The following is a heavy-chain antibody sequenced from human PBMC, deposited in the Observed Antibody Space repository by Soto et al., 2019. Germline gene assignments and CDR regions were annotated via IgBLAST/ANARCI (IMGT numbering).Heavy chain of an antibody. CDR2: IYYSGST. CDR3: ARDRGTAMGYYYGMDV. V-gene: IGHV4-59*01. D-gene: IGHD5-18*01. CDR1: GGSISSYY. Sequence: QVQLQESGPGLVKPSETLSLTCTVSGGSISSYYRSWIRQPPGKGLEWIGYIYYSGSTNYNPSLKSRVTISVDTSKNQFSLKLSSVTAADTAVYYCARDRGTAMGYYYGMDVWGQGTTVTVSS. J-gene: IGHJ6*02.